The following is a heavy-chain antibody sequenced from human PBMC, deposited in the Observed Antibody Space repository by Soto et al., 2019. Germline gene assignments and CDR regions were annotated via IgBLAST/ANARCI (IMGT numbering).Heavy chain of an antibody. J-gene: IGHJ6*02. CDR3: ARGIFGVVKSYGMDV. V-gene: IGHV1-69*06. D-gene: IGHD3-3*01. Sequence: AAVKVSCKASGVTFSSYAISWVRQDPGQGLEWMGGIIPSFGTANYAQKFQGRVTITADKSTSTAYMELSSLRSEDTAVYYCARGIFGVVKSYGMDVWGQGTTVTVSS. CDR1: GVTFSSYA. CDR2: IIPSFGTA.